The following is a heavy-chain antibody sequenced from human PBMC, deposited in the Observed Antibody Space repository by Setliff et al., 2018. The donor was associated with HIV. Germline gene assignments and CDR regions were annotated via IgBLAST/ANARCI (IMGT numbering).Heavy chain of an antibody. V-gene: IGHV4-31*03. J-gene: IGHJ5*01. CDR3: ARTRYFYDSSDRYWVIDS. D-gene: IGHD3-22*01. Sequence: SETLSLTCTVSGGSISSGGYFWSWIRQHPGKGLEWIGYIYYSGITYYKPSLKSRVSISEDTSKSQVYLSLTSVTAADTAVYYCARTRYFYDSSDRYWVIDSWGQGTLVTVSS. CDR2: IYYSGIT. CDR1: GGSISSGGYF.